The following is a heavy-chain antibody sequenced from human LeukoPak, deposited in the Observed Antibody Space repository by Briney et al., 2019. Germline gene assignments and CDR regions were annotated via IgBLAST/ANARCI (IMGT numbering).Heavy chain of an antibody. V-gene: IGHV3-74*01. CDR2: INSDGSST. J-gene: IGHJ5*02. CDR1: GGTFSSYW. CDR3: ARDTYCSGGSCYLNNWFDP. D-gene: IGHD2-15*01. Sequence: SCKASGGTFSSYWMHWVRQAPGKGLVWVPRINSDGSSTSYADSVKGRFTISRDNAKNTLYLQMNSLRAEDTAVYYCARDTYCSGGSCYLNNWFDPWGQGTLVTVSS.